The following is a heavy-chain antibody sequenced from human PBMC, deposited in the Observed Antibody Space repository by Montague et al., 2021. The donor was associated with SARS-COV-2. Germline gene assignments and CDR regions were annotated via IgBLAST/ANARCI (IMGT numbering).Heavy chain of an antibody. CDR1: GFSLTTRTVG. V-gene: IGHV2-5*01. CDR2: IYSNDDK. J-gene: IGHJ4*02. CDR3: AHLIRYYDIFTGIPFDY. D-gene: IGHD3-9*01. Sequence: PALVKPTQTLTLTCTFSGFSLTTRTVGVGWIRQPPGKALEWLALIYSNDDKRYSPSLQNRLTITKDTSKNQVVLRMTNMDPVDTATYYCAHLIRYYDIFTGIPFDYWGQGNLVAVSS.